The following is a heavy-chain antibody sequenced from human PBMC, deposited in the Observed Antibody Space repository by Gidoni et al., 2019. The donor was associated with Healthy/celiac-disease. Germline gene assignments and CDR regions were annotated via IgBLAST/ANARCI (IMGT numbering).Heavy chain of an antibody. CDR1: GGTCSSYA. J-gene: IGHJ4*02. D-gene: IGHD2-15*01. CDR3: ARERGYCSGGSCYPLGY. Sequence: QVQLVQSGAEVKKPGSSVKVSCKASGGTCSSYAISWVRQAPGQGLEWMGGIIPIFGTANYAQKFQGRVTITADESTSTAYMELSSLRSEDTAVYYCARERGYCSGGSCYPLGYWGQGTLVTVSS. V-gene: IGHV1-69*01. CDR2: IIPIFGTA.